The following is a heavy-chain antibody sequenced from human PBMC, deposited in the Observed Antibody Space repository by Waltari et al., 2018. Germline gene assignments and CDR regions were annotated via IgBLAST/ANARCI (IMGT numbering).Heavy chain of an antibody. V-gene: IGHV4-39*01. D-gene: IGHD6-6*01. J-gene: IGHJ4*02. CDR2: IYYSGRS. CDR1: GDSISSSSYY. CDR3: ARLWYSSSSRWCSSWYCGYYVDY. Sequence: QLQLQESGPGLVKPSETLSLTCTVSGDSISSSSYYWGWIRQPPGKGLEWIGSIYYSGRSSSNPSLRGGATISVDTSKNQFSLKLSSVTAADTAVYYWARLWYSSSSRWCSSWYCGYYVDYWGQGTLVTVSS.